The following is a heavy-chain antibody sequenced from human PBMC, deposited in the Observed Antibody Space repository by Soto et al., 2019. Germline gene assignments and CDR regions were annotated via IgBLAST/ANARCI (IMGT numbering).Heavy chain of an antibody. V-gene: IGHV4-4*07. J-gene: IGHJ6*02. CDR2: IYVSGST. CDR1: GGSISNYD. Sequence: QVQLQESGPGLVKPSETLSLTCTFSGGSISNYDWNWIRQSAGKGLEWIGRIYVSGSTNYNPSLESRVTMSVDTSKNQFSLKLSSVTAADPAVYFCAGEQGYYYSALDVWGQGTTVTVSS. CDR3: AGEQGYYYSALDV.